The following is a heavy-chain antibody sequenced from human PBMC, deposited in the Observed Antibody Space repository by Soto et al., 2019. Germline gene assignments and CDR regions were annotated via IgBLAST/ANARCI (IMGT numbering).Heavy chain of an antibody. CDR1: GYTFTSYG. J-gene: IGHJ6*02. D-gene: IGHD2-8*01. Sequence: QVQLGQSGAEVKKPGASVKVSCKASGYTFTSYGISWVRQAPGQGLEWMGWISAYTGNTNYAQKLQGRVTMTTDTSTSTAYMELRILRSDDTAVYYCAREAEPGGLYSSPDSYYYGMDVWGQGTTVTVSS. CDR3: AREAEPGGLYSSPDSYYYGMDV. CDR2: ISAYTGNT. V-gene: IGHV1-18*01.